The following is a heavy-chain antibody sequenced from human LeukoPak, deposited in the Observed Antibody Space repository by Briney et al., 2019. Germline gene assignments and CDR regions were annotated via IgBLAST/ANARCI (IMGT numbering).Heavy chain of an antibody. Sequence: SGPTLVKPTQTLTLTCTFSGFSLSTSGVGVGWIRQPPGKSLEWLALIYWNDDKRYSPSLKSRLTITKDTSKNQVVLTMTNMDPVDTATYYCARQGPYYDFWSGYYLGVFDYWGQGTLVTVSS. CDR2: IYWNDDK. V-gene: IGHV2-5*01. J-gene: IGHJ4*02. CDR3: ARQGPYYDFWSGYYLGVFDY. D-gene: IGHD3-3*01. CDR1: GFSLSTSGVG.